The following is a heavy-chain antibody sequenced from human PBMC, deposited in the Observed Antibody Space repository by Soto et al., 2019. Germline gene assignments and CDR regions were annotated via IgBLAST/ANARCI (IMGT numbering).Heavy chain of an antibody. V-gene: IGHV3-7*03. CDR1: GFTFGGYW. J-gene: IGHJ4*02. CDR3: ARGDRLD. CDR2: VRGDGGET. Sequence: RGSLRLSCAASGFTFGGYWMNWVRQAPGKGLEWVANVRGDGGETYYVDSVKGRFTISRDNAKNSLYLQMNSLRAEDTAVYYCARGDRLDWGQGTLVTVSS. D-gene: IGHD3-16*01.